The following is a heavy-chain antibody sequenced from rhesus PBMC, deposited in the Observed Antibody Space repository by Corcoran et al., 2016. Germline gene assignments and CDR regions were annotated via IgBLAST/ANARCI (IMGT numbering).Heavy chain of an antibody. J-gene: IGHJ5-1*01. CDR1: SFTYSSFS. D-gene: IGHD1-20*01. CDR3: TKGGFGWNRDRFDL. V-gene: IGHV3S5*01. CDR2: ISYTGDTS. Sequence: EMQLVQTGGGLVQPGGSLRLSCVASSFTYSSFSRNWFRQAPGKGLEWVSGISYTGDTSFYADSVKGRCTIFRDNSRDTLSLQLDSLRPEDAAVYYCTKGGFGWNRDRFDLWGAGVVVSVSS.